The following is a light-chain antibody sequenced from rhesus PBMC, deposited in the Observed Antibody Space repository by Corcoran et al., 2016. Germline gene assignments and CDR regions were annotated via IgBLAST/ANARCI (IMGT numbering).Light chain of an antibody. J-gene: IGKJ3*01. Sequence: DIQMTQSPSSLSASVGDRVTITCRASENVNNYLNWYQQKPGKAPKPLIYKASSLQSGVPSRFSVSGSGTDYTFTISSLQPEDFATYYCQHGYGTPFTFDPGTKLDIK. V-gene: IGKV1-74*01. CDR2: KAS. CDR3: QHGYGTPFT. CDR1: ENVNNY.